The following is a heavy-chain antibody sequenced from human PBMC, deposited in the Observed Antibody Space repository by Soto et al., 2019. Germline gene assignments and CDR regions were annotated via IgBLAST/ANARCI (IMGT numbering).Heavy chain of an antibody. Sequence: EVQLVESGGGLVQPGGSLRLSCAASGFTFSSYWMSWVRQAPGKGPEWVASINREGSEEYYVDSVRGRFTISRDSAKDSLYLQMSSLRDDDTDVYYCAKAPMNSGRDYYFDSWGQGTLITVSS. CDR2: INREGSEE. V-gene: IGHV3-7*05. CDR3: AKAPMNSGRDYYFDS. D-gene: IGHD3-10*01. J-gene: IGHJ4*02. CDR1: GFTFSSYW.